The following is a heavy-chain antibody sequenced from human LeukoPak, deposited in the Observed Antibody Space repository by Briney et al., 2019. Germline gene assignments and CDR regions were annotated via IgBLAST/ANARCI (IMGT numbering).Heavy chain of an antibody. CDR1: GGSMSLYF. D-gene: IGHD5-12*01. CDR3: ARRPINYRAFDY. J-gene: IGHJ4*02. Sequence: SETLSLTCTVSGGSMSLYFWNWIRQSPGKGLEYIGYIYYNGNTNYNPSLQSRVTISVDTSNNQFSLKVRSVTAADTAVYYCARRPINYRAFDYWGQGTLVTVSS. V-gene: IGHV4-59*08. CDR2: IYYNGNT.